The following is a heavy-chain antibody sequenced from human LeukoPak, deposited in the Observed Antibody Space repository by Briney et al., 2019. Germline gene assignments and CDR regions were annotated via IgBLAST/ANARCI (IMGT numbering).Heavy chain of an antibody. V-gene: IGHV4-38-2*02. J-gene: IGHJ4*02. CDR1: GYSISSGYY. CDR2: IYHSGST. D-gene: IGHD4-17*01. CDR3: ATEDGEYGDYAFDY. Sequence: SETLSLTCTVSGYSISSGYYWGWIRQPPGKGLEWIGSIYHSGSTYYNPSLKSRVTISVDTSKNQFSLKLSSVTAADTAVYYRATEDGEYGDYAFDYWGQGTLVTVSS.